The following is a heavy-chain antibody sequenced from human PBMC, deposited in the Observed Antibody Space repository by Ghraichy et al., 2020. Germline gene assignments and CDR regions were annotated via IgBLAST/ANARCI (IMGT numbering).Heavy chain of an antibody. CDR2: ISGSGNKT. Sequence: GGSLRLSCGTSGFTFRFFAMNWVRQAPRKGLEWVAAISGSGNKTYFLDSVKGRFTISRDNSENILFLQMNNVRDDDTALYFCAKGRRVGAATNFDSWGQGTLVTVSS. CDR1: GFTFRFFA. CDR3: AKGRRVGAATNFDS. J-gene: IGHJ4*02. V-gene: IGHV3-23*01. D-gene: IGHD1-26*01.